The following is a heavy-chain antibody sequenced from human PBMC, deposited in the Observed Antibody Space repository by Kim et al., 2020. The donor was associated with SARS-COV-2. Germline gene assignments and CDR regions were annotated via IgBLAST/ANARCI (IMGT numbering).Heavy chain of an antibody. Sequence: SETLSLTCTLSSGSINSGTYYWVWIRQPPGKGLEFIGKIHYLGSTDYHPSLRGRVTISIDTSTTSFSLKLTSVTAADTAVYFCARHTSAYSTLDYWGQG. J-gene: IGHJ4*02. D-gene: IGHD2-15*01. CDR1: SGSINSGTYY. CDR2: IHYLGST. V-gene: IGHV4-39*01. CDR3: ARHTSAYSTLDY.